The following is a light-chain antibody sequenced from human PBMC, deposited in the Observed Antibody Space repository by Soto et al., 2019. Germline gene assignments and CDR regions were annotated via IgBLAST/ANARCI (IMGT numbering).Light chain of an antibody. V-gene: IGKV3-20*01. CDR1: QSVTSSY. Sequence: EIVLTQSPGALSLSPGERATLSCRASQSVTSSYLAWYQQKPGQAPRLLIYGASIRATGVPGRFSGSGSGTDFTLTITRLEPEDFAAYYCQQYGTSPLMYTFGQGTKLSIK. CDR3: QQYGTSPLMYT. CDR2: GAS. J-gene: IGKJ2*01.